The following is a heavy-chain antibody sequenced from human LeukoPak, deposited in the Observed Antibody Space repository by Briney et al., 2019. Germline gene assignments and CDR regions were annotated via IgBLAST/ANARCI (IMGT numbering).Heavy chain of an antibody. CDR1: GGSFSVYH. CDR3: ARGGSAVAVSGTRYYYYHMDV. Sequence: SETLSLTCAVYGGSFSVYHWSWIRQPPGKGLEWVGEINHSGTTNYNPSLKSRVTISVDTSKNQFSLKLSSVTAADTAVYYCARGGSAVAVSGTRYYYYHMDVWGQGTTVIVSS. V-gene: IGHV4-34*01. CDR2: INHSGTT. J-gene: IGHJ6*02. D-gene: IGHD6-19*01.